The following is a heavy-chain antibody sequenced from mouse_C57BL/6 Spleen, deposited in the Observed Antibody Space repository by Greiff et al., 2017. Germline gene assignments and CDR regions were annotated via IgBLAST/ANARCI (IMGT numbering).Heavy chain of an antibody. V-gene: IGHV1-77*01. J-gene: IGHJ1*03. CDR1: GYTFTDYY. Sequence: VQLQQSGAELVKPGASVKISCKASGYTFTDYYINWVKQRPGQGLEWIGKIGPGSGSTYYNEKFKGKATLTADKSSSTAYMQLSSLTSEDSAVYFCASHPDYYGSRLDWYFDGWGTGTTVTVSS. CDR3: ASHPDYYGSRLDWYFDG. D-gene: IGHD1-1*01. CDR2: IGPGSGST.